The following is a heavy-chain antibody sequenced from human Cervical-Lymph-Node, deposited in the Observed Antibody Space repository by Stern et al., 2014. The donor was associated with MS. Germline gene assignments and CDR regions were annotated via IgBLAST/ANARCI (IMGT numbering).Heavy chain of an antibody. V-gene: IGHV3-30*04. D-gene: IGHD3-22*01. Sequence: QLQLQESGGGVVQPGRSLRLSCAASGFTFSSYVMHWVRQAPGKGLEWVAVVSHDGSNKYYADSVKGQFTVSRDNSKNTLYLQMNSLRAEDTAVYYCAREGVDYYDSSGTLDYWGQGTLVTVSS. J-gene: IGHJ4*02. CDR2: VSHDGSNK. CDR1: GFTFSSYV. CDR3: AREGVDYYDSSGTLDY.